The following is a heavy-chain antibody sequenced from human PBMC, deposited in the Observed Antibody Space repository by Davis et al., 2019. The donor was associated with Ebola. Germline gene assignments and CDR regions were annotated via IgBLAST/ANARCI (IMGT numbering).Heavy chain of an antibody. J-gene: IGHJ5*02. CDR3: ARVILIAAAHFDP. CDR2: IIPILGIA. CDR1: GGTFSSYA. D-gene: IGHD6-13*01. Sequence: SVKVSCKASGGTFSSYAISWVRQAPGQGLEWMGRIIPILGIANYAQKFQGRVTITADKSTSTAYMELSSLRSEDTAVYYCARVILIAAAHFDPWGQGTLVTVSA. V-gene: IGHV1-69*04.